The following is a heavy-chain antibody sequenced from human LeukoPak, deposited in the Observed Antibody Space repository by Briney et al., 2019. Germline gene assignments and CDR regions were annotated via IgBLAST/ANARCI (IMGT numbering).Heavy chain of an antibody. CDR2: ISAYNGNT. CDR1: GYTFTSYG. CDR3: ARGGDYGDPTDYYGMDV. Sequence: ASVKVSCKASGYTFTSYGISWVRQAPGQGLEWMGWISAYNGNTNYAQKLQGRVTMTTDTSTSTAYMELRSLRSDDTAVYYCARGGDYGDPTDYYGMDVWGQGTTVTVSS. V-gene: IGHV1-18*01. J-gene: IGHJ6*02. D-gene: IGHD4-17*01.